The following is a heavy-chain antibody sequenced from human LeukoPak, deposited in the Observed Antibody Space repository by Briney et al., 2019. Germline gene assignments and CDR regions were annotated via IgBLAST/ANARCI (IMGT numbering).Heavy chain of an antibody. V-gene: IGHV1-8*03. CDR2: MNPNSGNT. D-gene: IGHD6-13*01. J-gene: IGHJ4*02. CDR1: GYTFTSYD. Sequence: ASVKVSCKASGYTFTSYDINWVRQATGQGLEWMGWMNPNSGNTGYAQKFQGRVTITRNTSISTAYMELSSLGSEDTAVYYCARVYSSSWYEVDYWGQGTLVTVSS. CDR3: ARVYSSSWYEVDY.